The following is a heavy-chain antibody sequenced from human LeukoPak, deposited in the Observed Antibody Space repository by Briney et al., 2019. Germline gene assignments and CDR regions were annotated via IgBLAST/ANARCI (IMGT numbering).Heavy chain of an antibody. CDR3: ARLFGYYYGSGSPNFDY. D-gene: IGHD3-10*01. CDR1: GYSISSGYY. V-gene: IGHV4-38-2*02. Sequence: SETLSLTCTVSGYSISSGYYWSWIRQPPGKGLEWIGEINHSGSTNYNPSLKSRVTISVDTSKNQFSLKLSSVTAADTAVYYCARLFGYYYGSGSPNFDYWGQGILVTVSS. CDR2: INHSGST. J-gene: IGHJ4*02.